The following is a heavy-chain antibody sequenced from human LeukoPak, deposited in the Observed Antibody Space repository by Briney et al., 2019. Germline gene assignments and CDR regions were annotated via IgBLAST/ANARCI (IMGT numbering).Heavy chain of an antibody. D-gene: IGHD2-15*01. J-gene: IGHJ4*02. CDR2: ISYDGSNK. Sequence: GGSLRLSCAASGFTFSSYAMHWVRQAPGKGLEWVAVISYDGSNKYYADSVKGRFTISRDNSKNTLYLQMNSLRAEDTAMYYCARAKTVVVVAATRSPLDYWGQGTLVTVSS. CDR3: ARAKTVVVVAATRSPLDY. V-gene: IGHV3-30-3*01. CDR1: GFTFSSYA.